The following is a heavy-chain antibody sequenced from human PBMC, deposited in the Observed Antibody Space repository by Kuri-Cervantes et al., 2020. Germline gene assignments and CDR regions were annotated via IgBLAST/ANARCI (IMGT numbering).Heavy chain of an antibody. CDR1: GDSINFGRYF. V-gene: IGHV4-39*07. Sequence: GSLRLSCSVSGDSINFGRYFWGWIRQPPGKGLEWIGSIYHTGTTHYSPSLESRVTMSVDTSKNQFSLKLSSVTAADTAVYYCARANYDIWSGYSDGFDYWGQGTLVTVSS. CDR2: IYHTGTT. CDR3: ARANYDIWSGYSDGFDY. D-gene: IGHD3-3*01. J-gene: IGHJ4*02.